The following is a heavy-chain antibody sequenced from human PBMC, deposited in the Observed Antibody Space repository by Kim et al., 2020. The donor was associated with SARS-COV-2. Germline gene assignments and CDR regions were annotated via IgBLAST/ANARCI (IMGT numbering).Heavy chain of an antibody. V-gene: IGHV3-33*01. CDR2: IWYDGSNK. D-gene: IGHD6-13*01. CDR3: ARVPYSRDPELGLYYYGMDV. J-gene: IGHJ6*02. Sequence: GGSLRLSCAASGFTFSSYGMHWVRQAPGKGLEWVAVIWYDGSNKYYADSVKGRFTISRDNSKNTLYLQMNSLRAEDTAVYYCARVPYSRDPELGLYYYGMDVWGQGTTVTVSS. CDR1: GFTFSSYG.